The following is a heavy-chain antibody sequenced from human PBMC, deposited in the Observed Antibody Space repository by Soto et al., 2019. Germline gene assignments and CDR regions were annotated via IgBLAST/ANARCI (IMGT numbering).Heavy chain of an antibody. CDR3: ARGFCGTRPSRNRLNP. D-gene: IGHD1-1*01. V-gene: IGHV1-69*06. J-gene: IGHJ5*02. CDR1: GGTLCSYA. CDR2: IIPIFGTA. Sequence: SVKVSFKASGGTLCSYAISWVRQAPGQGLEWMGGIIPIFGTANYAQKFQGRVTITADKSTSTAYMELSSLRSEDTAVYDCARGFCGTRPSRNRLNPCGKGHLITVSS.